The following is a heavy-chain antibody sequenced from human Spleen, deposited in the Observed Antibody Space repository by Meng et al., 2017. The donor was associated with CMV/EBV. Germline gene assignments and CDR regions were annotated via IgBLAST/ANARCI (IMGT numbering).Heavy chain of an antibody. D-gene: IGHD4-11*01. Sequence: QVQLRQWGAGLLKPSETLSLTCAAYGGSFSGYYWSWIRQPPGKGLEWIGEINHSGSTNYNPSLKSRVTISVDTSKNQFSLKLSSVTAADTAVYYCARGPYSNPFDYWGQGTLVTVSS. CDR2: INHSGST. J-gene: IGHJ4*02. CDR3: ARGPYSNPFDY. CDR1: GGSFSGYY. V-gene: IGHV4-34*01.